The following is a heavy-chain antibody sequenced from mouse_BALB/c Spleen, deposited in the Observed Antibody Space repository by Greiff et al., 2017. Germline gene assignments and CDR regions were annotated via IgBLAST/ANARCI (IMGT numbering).Heavy chain of an antibody. J-gene: IGHJ3*01. CDR2: ISSGGSYT. V-gene: IGHV5-9-3*01. D-gene: IGHD2-14*01. Sequence: EVHLVESGGGLVKPGGSLKLSCAASGFTFSSYAMSWVRQTPEKRLEWVATISSGGSYTYYPDSVKGRFSISRDNAKNTLYLQMSSLRSEDTAMYYCARRGYDTAWFAYWGQGTLVTVSA. CDR1: GFTFSSYA. CDR3: ARRGYDTAWFAY.